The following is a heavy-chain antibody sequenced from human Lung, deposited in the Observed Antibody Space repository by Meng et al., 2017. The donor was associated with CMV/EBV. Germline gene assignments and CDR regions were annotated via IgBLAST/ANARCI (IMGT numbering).Heavy chain of an antibody. CDR3: ARIWSSSFYQNTGV. V-gene: IGHV1-69*05. J-gene: IGHJ6*02. CDR1: GGTFSSYG. Sequence: SVKVSCKTSGGTFSSYGISWVRQAPGQGLEWMGGIIPMFGTANYAQKFRGRVTFTTDESTSTAYMELSSLRSDDTAVYYCARIWSSSFYQNTGVWGQGTMVTVSS. D-gene: IGHD6-6*01. CDR2: IIPMFGTA.